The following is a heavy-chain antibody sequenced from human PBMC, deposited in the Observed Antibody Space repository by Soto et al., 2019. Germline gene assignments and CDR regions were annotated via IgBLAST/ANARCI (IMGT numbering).Heavy chain of an antibody. CDR1: GGSFSGYY. J-gene: IGHJ4*02. Sequence: SETLSLTCAVYGGSFSGYYWSWIRQPPGKGLEWIGEINHSGSTNYNPSLKSRVTISVDTSKNQFSLKLSSVTAADTAVYYCARHDVSYGSGFPFDYWGQGTLVTVSS. CDR3: ARHDVSYGSGFPFDY. D-gene: IGHD3-10*01. CDR2: INHSGST. V-gene: IGHV4-34*01.